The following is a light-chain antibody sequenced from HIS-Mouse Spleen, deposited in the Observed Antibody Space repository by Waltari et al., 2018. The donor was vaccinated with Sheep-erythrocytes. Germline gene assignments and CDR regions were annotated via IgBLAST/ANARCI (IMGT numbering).Light chain of an antibody. CDR1: SSHAVGSNY. CDR2: EVS. Sequence: QSALTQPPSASGSPGQSVTISCTGTSSHAVGSNYVSWYQQHPGKAPKLMIYEVSKRPSGVPDRFSGSKSGNTASLTVSGLQAEDEADYYCSSYAGSNNWVFGGGTKLTVL. J-gene: IGLJ3*02. V-gene: IGLV2-8*01. CDR3: SSYAGSNNWV.